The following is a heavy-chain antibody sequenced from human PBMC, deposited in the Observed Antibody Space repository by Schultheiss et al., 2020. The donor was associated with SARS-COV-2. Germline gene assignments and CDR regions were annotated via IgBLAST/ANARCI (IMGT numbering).Heavy chain of an antibody. J-gene: IGHJ6*02. CDR1: GGTLFSYA. CDR3: ARGYSWDYYGMDV. Sequence: SVKVSCKISGGTLFSYAISWVRQAPGQGLEWLGEIMPLFGESNYAQKFQGRVTITANKSTSSAYMELRSLTSEDTAVYFFARGYSWDYYGMDVWGQGTTVTVSS. CDR2: IMPLFGES. V-gene: IGHV1-69*06. D-gene: IGHD5-18*01.